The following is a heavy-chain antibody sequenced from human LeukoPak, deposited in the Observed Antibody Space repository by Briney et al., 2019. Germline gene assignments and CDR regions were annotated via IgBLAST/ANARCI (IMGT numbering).Heavy chain of an antibody. D-gene: IGHD6-6*01. J-gene: IGHJ6*02. CDR2: INPSGGST. CDR3: ARDLQLVHHYYYGMDV. Sequence: ASVKVSCKASGYSFTNFYIHWVRQAPGQGLEWMGIINPSGGSTSYAQKFQGRVTMTRDTSTSTVYMELSSLRSEDTAVYYCARDLQLVHHYYYGMDVWGQGTTVTVSS. V-gene: IGHV1-46*01. CDR1: GYSFTNFY.